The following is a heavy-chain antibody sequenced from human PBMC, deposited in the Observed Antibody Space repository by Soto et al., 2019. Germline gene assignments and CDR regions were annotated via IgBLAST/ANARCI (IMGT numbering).Heavy chain of an antibody. V-gene: IGHV3-72*01. CDR3: ARGSESRRDFDS. J-gene: IGHJ4*02. Sequence: EVQLVESGGGLVQPGGSLRLSCAASGFTFSDHYMDWVRQAPGKGLEWVARNRDKDNGYSREYAVSVKGRFTISRDDSKNSLYLQMSSLKTEDTAVYYCARGSESRRDFDSWGQGTLVTVSS. CDR2: NRDKDNGYSR. CDR1: GFTFSDHY.